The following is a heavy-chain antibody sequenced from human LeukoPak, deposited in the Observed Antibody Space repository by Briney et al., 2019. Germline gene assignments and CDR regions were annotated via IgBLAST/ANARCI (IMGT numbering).Heavy chain of an antibody. CDR3: ARMVGLVSDF. J-gene: IGHJ4*02. CDR2: TYYRSKWHS. D-gene: IGHD3-10*01. V-gene: IGHV6-1*01. CDR1: GDSVSSNSAA. Sequence: SQTLSLTCAISGDSVSSNSAAWSWIRQSPSRGLEWLGRTYYRSKWHSYYAPSVKSRITINPDTSKNQSSLQLKSVTPEDTAVYYCARMVGLVSDFWGQGTLVTVSS.